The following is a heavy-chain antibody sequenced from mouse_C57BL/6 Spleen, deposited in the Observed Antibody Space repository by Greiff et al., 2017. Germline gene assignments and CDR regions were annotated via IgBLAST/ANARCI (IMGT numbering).Heavy chain of an antibody. CDR1: GYSFTDYN. Sequence: VQLKESGPELVKPGASVKISCKASGYSFTDYNMNWVKQSNGKSLEWIGVINPNYGTTSYNQKFKGKATLTVDQSSSTAYMQLNSLTSEDSAVYYCARSGAMVYSNYFDYWGQGTTLTVSS. J-gene: IGHJ2*01. D-gene: IGHD2-5*01. CDR3: ARSGAMVYSNYFDY. CDR2: INPNYGTT. V-gene: IGHV1-39*01.